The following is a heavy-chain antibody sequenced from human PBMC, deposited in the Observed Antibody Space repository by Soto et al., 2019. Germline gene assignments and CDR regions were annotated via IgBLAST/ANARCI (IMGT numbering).Heavy chain of an antibody. V-gene: IGHV2-5*02. J-gene: IGHJ6*02. CDR3: AHRRNYGLPHGMDV. D-gene: IGHD3-10*01. Sequence: QITLKESGPTLVKPTQTLTLTCTFSGFSLTTRGVAVGWIRQPPGKALEWLALIYWDDDKRYSPSLKSRLTITKDTSKNQVVLTMTNVDPVDTATYYCAHRRNYGLPHGMDVWGQGTTVTVSS. CDR2: IYWDDDK. CDR1: GFSLTTRGVA.